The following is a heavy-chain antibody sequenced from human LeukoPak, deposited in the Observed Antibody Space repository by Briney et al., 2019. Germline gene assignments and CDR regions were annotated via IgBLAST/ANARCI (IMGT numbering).Heavy chain of an antibody. CDR1: GLTFSDYY. Sequence: GGSLRLSCAASGLTFSDYYMSWIRQAPGKGLEWISYISSSSRTTYYADSVKGRFTISRDNAKNSLYLQMSSLRAEDTAVYYCATDGHYYYSRGGFDCWGQGTLVTVSS. D-gene: IGHD3-22*01. CDR2: ISSSSRTT. V-gene: IGHV3-11*01. CDR3: ATDGHYYYSRGGFDC. J-gene: IGHJ4*02.